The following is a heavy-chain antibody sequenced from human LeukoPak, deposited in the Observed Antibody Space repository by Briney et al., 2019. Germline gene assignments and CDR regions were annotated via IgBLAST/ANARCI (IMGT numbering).Heavy chain of an antibody. J-gene: IGHJ4*02. CDR2: IWHDGSYE. CDR3: AKDGVGATSLDC. V-gene: IGHV3-33*06. D-gene: IGHD1-26*01. Sequence: GGSLRLSCAASGFTFSRYGMHWVRQAPGKGLEWVAVIWHDGSYEYYADSVKGRFTTSRDSSKNTLYLQMNSLRAEDTAVYYCAKDGVGATSLDCWGQGTLVTVSS. CDR1: GFTFSRYG.